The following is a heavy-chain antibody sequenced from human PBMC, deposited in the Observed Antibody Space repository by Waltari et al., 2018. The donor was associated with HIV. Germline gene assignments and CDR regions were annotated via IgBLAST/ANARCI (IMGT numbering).Heavy chain of an antibody. D-gene: IGHD1-26*01. CDR1: AYTFTSFS. CDR3: ARVRRAVGASIDYFDY. J-gene: IGHJ4*02. V-gene: IGHV1-46*01. CDR2: INPSGGST. Sequence: QVPLVQSRADVKNPGASVKVSCKASAYTFTSFSLHWVRQAPGQGLEWMGMINPSGGSTTYEEKVQDRVTMTRDTSTRTVYMELSSLTSEDTAVYYCARVRRAVGASIDYFDYWGQGSLVTVSS.